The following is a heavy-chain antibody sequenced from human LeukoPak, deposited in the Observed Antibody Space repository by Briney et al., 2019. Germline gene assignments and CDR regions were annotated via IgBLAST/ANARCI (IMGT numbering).Heavy chain of an antibody. V-gene: IGHV4-30-4*01. CDR1: GGSISSGDYY. Sequence: SETLSLTCTVSGGSISSGDYYWSWIRQPPGKGLEWIGYIYYSGSTYYNPSLKSRVTISVDTSKNQFFLKLSSVTAADTAVYYCARERRHYYGSGSYSWFDPWGQGALVTVS. D-gene: IGHD3-10*01. CDR3: ARERRHYYGSGSYSWFDP. J-gene: IGHJ5*02. CDR2: IYYSGST.